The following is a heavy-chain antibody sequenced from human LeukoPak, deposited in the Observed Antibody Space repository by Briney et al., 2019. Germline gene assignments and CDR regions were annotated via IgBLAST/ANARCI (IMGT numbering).Heavy chain of an antibody. Sequence: SVKVSCKASGGTFSSYAISWVRQAPGQGLEWMGRIILIFGIANYAQKFQGRVTITADKSTSTAYMELSSLRSEDTAVYYCARSELVVPAASPHFDYWGQGTLVTVSS. CDR3: ARSELVVPAASPHFDY. CDR2: IILIFGIA. J-gene: IGHJ4*02. D-gene: IGHD2-2*01. CDR1: GGTFSSYA. V-gene: IGHV1-69*04.